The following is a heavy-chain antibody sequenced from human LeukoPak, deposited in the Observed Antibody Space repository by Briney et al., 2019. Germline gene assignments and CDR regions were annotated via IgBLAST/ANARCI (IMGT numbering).Heavy chain of an antibody. CDR3: TRPGSYSTDDAFDI. J-gene: IGHJ3*02. CDR2: IRSKGNNYAT. D-gene: IGHD1-26*01. V-gene: IGHV3-73*01. CDR1: GFNFSGSA. Sequence: QPGGSLRLSCAASGFNFSGSAVHWVRQASGKGLEWVGHIRSKGNNYATAYFASVKGRFTVSRDDSKNTAHLQMNNLKTEDTAVYYCTRPGSYSTDDAFDIWGQGTMVTVSS.